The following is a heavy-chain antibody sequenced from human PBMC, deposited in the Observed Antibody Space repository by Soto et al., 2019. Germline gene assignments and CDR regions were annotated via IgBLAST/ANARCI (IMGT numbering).Heavy chain of an antibody. CDR2: IKSIRDGGTT. D-gene: IGHD6-13*01. Sequence: GGSLRLSCAASGFTITEAWINWVRQAPGMGLEWVGRIKSIRDGGTTDFAAPVKARFAISRDNSKNTLYLQMNSLRAEDTAVFYCAKEEAAAGPFDYWSQGTLVTVSS. CDR3: AKEEAAAGPFDY. V-gene: IGHV3-15*07. J-gene: IGHJ4*02. CDR1: GFTITEAW.